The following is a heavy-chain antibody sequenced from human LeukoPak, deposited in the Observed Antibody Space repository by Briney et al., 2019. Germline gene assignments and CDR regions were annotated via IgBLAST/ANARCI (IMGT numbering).Heavy chain of an antibody. CDR1: GFTFSSYA. Sequence: GGSLRLSCAASGFTFSSYAMSWVRQAPGKGLEWVSTISGSGGSTFYTDPVKGRFTISRDNSKNTLYLQMISLRAEDTAVYYCARGAYGSGSYGDNWFDPWGQGTLVTVSS. V-gene: IGHV3-23*01. CDR2: ISGSGGST. CDR3: ARGAYGSGSYGDNWFDP. D-gene: IGHD3-10*01. J-gene: IGHJ5*02.